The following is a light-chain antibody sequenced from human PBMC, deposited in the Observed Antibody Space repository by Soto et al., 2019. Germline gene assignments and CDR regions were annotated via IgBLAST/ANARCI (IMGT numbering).Light chain of an antibody. CDR3: QQSYRSPYT. Sequence: IQLTQSPSSLSASVGDRVTVTCRASQNINIYLNWYQQKPGKAPTHLIYGASSLQSGVPSRFSGGGSRTDFTLTISSLQAEDFATYYCQQSYRSPYTFGQGTRLEI. V-gene: IGKV1-39*01. CDR2: GAS. J-gene: IGKJ2*01. CDR1: QNINIY.